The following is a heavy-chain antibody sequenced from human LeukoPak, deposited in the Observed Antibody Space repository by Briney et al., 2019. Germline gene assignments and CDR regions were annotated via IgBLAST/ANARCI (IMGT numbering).Heavy chain of an antibody. CDR1: GDSIVSSTDF. Sequence: KPSETLSLTCTVSGDSIVSSTDFWGWIRQPPGKRLEWIGTTYKTGRTYYNPSLKSRVTLSVDTSKNQFSLKLSFVTAADTAVYYCVWFGESSSSSYYFDYWGQGTLVTVSS. CDR3: VWFGESSSSSYYFDY. V-gene: IGHV4-39*07. CDR2: TYKTGRT. J-gene: IGHJ4*02. D-gene: IGHD3-10*01.